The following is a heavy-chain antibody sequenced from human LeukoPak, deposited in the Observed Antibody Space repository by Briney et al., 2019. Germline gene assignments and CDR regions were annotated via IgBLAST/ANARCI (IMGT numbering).Heavy chain of an antibody. J-gene: IGHJ4*02. V-gene: IGHV3-48*03. CDR3: ARVSGWYWFDN. CDR2: ISSSGSTI. D-gene: IGHD6-19*01. CDR1: GFTFSSYE. Sequence: PGGSLRLSCAASGFTFSSYEMNWVRQAPGKGLEWVSYISSSGSTIYYADSVKGRFTISRDNAKNSLYLQMNSLRAEDTAVYYCARVSGWYWFDNWGQGTLVTVSS.